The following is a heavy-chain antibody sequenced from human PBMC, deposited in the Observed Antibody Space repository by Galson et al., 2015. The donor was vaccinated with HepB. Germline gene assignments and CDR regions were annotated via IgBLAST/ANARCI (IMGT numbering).Heavy chain of an antibody. Sequence: SLRLSCAASGFTFSDFYMTWIRQAPGKGLEWVSYITTGGNTMSYADSVKGRFTISRDNAKNLLYLQMNSLRAEDTAVYYCARDVRYCSGTNCLTLPDAFDIWGRGTTVTVSS. V-gene: IGHV3-11*01. CDR1: GFTFSDFY. CDR3: ARDVRYCSGTNCLTLPDAFDI. J-gene: IGHJ3*02. D-gene: IGHD2-2*01. CDR2: ITTGGNTM.